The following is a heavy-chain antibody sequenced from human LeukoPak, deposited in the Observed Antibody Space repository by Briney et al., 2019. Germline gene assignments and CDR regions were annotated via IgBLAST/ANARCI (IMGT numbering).Heavy chain of an antibody. CDR3: ARLYSGDPSDYFDY. CDR2: IYPSNSDI. V-gene: IGHV5-51*01. D-gene: IGHD4-17*01. CDR1: GYSFTSYW. Sequence: GESLKISCKGSGYSFTSYWIGWLRQMPGKGLEWMGIIYPSNSDIRYSPSFQGQVTISADKSISTAYLQWSSLKASDTAMYYCARLYSGDPSDYFDYWGQGTLVTVSS. J-gene: IGHJ4*02.